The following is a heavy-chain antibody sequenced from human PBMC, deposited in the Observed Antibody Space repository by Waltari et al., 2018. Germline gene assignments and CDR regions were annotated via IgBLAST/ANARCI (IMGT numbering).Heavy chain of an antibody. CDR1: GFPFRSYA. J-gene: IGHJ4*02. Sequence: EVQLLESGGGLVQPGGSLRLSCAASGFPFRSYAMSWVRQAPGKGLEWVSVIYSGGSTYYADSVKGRFTISRDNSKNTLYLQMNSLRAEDTAVYYCAKDGGYSYGSLDYWGQGTLVTVSS. CDR3: AKDGGYSYGSLDY. V-gene: IGHV3-23*03. CDR2: IYSGGST. D-gene: IGHD5-18*01.